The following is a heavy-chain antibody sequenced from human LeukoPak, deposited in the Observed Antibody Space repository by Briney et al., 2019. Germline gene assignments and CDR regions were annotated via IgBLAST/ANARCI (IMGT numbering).Heavy chain of an antibody. Sequence: GGSLRLSCAASGFTFSSYSMNWVRQAPGKGLEWVPSISSSSSYIYYADSVKGRFTISRDNAKNSLYLQMNSLRAEDTAVYYCARSPLRYFDWYFDYWGQGTLVTVSS. CDR2: ISSSSSYI. CDR3: ARSPLRYFDWYFDY. D-gene: IGHD3-9*01. V-gene: IGHV3-21*01. J-gene: IGHJ4*02. CDR1: GFTFSSYS.